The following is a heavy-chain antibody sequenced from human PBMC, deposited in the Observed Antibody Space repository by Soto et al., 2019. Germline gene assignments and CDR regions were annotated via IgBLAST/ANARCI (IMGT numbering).Heavy chain of an antibody. J-gene: IGHJ4*02. Sequence: HVQLVQSGGELKKPGASVKVSCNTSGYTFNTYFITWVRQAPGQGLEWMGWISPHNGNTNYAEKFQGRVTMTADTTTKTAYRELSNLRIDDTAVYYCARDTGNSFDYWGQGTPVTVSS. CDR2: ISPHNGNT. CDR3: ARDTGNSFDY. V-gene: IGHV1-18*01. CDR1: GYTFNTYF.